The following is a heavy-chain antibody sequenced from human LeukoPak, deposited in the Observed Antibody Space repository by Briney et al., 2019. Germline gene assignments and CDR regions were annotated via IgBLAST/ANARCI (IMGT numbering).Heavy chain of an antibody. Sequence: SEALSLTCAVYGGSFSGYFWSWIRQPPGKGLEWIWEINHSGSTYYNPSLKSRVTISIDTSKNQFSLNLRSVTAADTAVYYCARGQYRRDYWGQGTLVTVSS. J-gene: IGHJ4*02. V-gene: IGHV4-34*01. CDR2: INHSGST. CDR3: ARGQYRRDY. D-gene: IGHD2/OR15-2a*01. CDR1: GGSFSGYF.